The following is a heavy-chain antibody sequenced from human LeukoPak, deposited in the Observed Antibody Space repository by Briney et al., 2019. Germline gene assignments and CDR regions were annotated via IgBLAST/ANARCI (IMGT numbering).Heavy chain of an antibody. V-gene: IGHV3-7*01. D-gene: IGHD3-9*01. J-gene: IGHJ4*02. CDR2: IKQDESEK. Sequence: GGSLRLSCVASGITFSRHWMKWVRQAPGEGLEWVANIKQDESEKFYVDSVKGRFTISRDNAKNSLYLQMSSLRPEDTALYYCAGGTGWLIDSWGQGTLVTVSS. CDR1: GITFSRHW. CDR3: AGGTGWLIDS.